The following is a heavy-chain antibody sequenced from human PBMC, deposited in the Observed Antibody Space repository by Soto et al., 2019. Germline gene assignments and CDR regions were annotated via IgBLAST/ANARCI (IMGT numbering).Heavy chain of an antibody. J-gene: IGHJ4*02. D-gene: IGHD3-3*01. V-gene: IGHV3-7*03. Sequence: GGSLRLSCAASGFTFSSYWMSWVRQAPGKGLEWVANIKQDGSEKYYVDSVKGRFTISRDNAKNSLYLQMNSLRAEDTAVYYCASSAFWSGDLFDYWGQGTLVTVSS. CDR1: GFTFSSYW. CDR2: IKQDGSEK. CDR3: ASSAFWSGDLFDY.